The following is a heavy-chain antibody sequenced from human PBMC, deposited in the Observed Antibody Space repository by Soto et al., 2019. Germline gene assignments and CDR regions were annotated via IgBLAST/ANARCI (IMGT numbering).Heavy chain of an antibody. Sequence: QITLKESGPTLVKPTQTLTLTCTFSGFSLSTSGVGVGWIRQPPGKALEWLALIYWDDDKRYSPSLKSRLTIPKDTSKNQVVLTMTNMDPVDTATYYCAHRRAPYYDILTGYYKEGYYFDYWGQGTLVTVSS. CDR3: AHRRAPYYDILTGYYKEGYYFDY. D-gene: IGHD3-9*01. CDR2: IYWDDDK. V-gene: IGHV2-5*02. J-gene: IGHJ4*02. CDR1: GFSLSTSGVG.